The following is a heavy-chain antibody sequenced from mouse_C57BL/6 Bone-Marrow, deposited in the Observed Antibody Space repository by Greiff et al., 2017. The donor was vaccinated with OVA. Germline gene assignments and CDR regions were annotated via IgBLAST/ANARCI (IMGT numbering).Heavy chain of an antibody. J-gene: IGHJ4*01. V-gene: IGHV1-64*01. CDR1: GYTFTSYW. CDR2: IHPNSGST. CDR3: ARRNYGSSWGFYYAMDY. Sequence: QVQLQQPGAELVKPGASVKLSCKASGYTFTSYWMHWVKQRPGQGLEWIGMIHPNSGSTNYNEKFKSKATLTVDKSSSTAYMQLSSLTSEDSAVYYCARRNYGSSWGFYYAMDYWGQGTSVTVSS. D-gene: IGHD1-1*01.